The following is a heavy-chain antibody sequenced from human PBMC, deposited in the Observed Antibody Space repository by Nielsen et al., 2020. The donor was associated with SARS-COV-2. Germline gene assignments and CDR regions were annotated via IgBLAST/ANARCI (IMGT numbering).Heavy chain of an antibody. V-gene: IGHV1-2*02. Sequence: ASVKVSCKASGYTFTSYDINWVRQAPGQGLEWMGWINPNSGGTNYAQKFQGRVTMTRDTSISTAYMELSRLRSDDTAVYYCATLDAFDIWGQGTMVTVSS. CDR2: INPNSGGT. CDR3: ATLDAFDI. CDR1: GYTFTSYD. J-gene: IGHJ3*02.